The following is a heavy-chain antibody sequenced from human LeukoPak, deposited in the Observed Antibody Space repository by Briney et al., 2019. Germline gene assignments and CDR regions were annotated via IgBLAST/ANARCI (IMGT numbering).Heavy chain of an antibody. Sequence: SQTLSLTCAISGDSVSSNSAAWNWIRQSPSRGLEWLGRTYYRSKWYNDYAVSVKSRITINPDTSKNQFSLQLNSVTPEDTAVYYCARDVSDGGSSSSSVGFDYWGQGTLVTVSS. CDR1: GDSVSSNSAA. CDR2: TYYRSKWYN. D-gene: IGHD6-6*01. J-gene: IGHJ4*02. V-gene: IGHV6-1*01. CDR3: ARDVSDGGSSSSSVGFDY.